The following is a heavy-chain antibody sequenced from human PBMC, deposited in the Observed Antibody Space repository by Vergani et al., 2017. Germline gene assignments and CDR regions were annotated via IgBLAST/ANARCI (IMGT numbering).Heavy chain of an antibody. CDR1: GFTFDDYA. Sequence: EVQLVESGGGLVQPGRSLRLSCAASGFTFDDYAMHWVRQAPGKGLEWVSGIYSGGSTYYADPMKGRFTISRDNSKNTLYLQMNSLRAEATAVYYCASPRGSSRIAHYMDVWGKGTTVTVSS. CDR3: ASPRGSSRIAHYMDV. CDR2: IYSGGST. V-gene: IGHV3-66*01. D-gene: IGHD6-13*01. J-gene: IGHJ6*03.